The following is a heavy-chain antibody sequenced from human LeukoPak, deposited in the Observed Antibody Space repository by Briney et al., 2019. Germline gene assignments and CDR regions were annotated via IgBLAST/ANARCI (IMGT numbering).Heavy chain of an antibody. CDR2: IYSGGST. CDR1: GFTASSNY. J-gene: IGHJ4*02. V-gene: IGHV3-53*01. CDR3: ARGEQGATFDY. D-gene: IGHD1/OR15-1a*01. Sequence: PGGSLRLSCAASGFTASSNYMSWVRQAPGKGLEWVSVIYSGGSTYYADSVKGRFTISRDNSKNTLYLQMNSLRAEDTAVYYCARGEQGATFDYWGQGTLVTVSS.